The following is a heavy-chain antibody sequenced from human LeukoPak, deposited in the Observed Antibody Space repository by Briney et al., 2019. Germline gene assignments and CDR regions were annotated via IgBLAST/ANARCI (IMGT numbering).Heavy chain of an antibody. CDR2: IRYDGSNK. Sequence: GGSLRLSCAASGFTFSSYAMSWVRQAPGKGLEWVAFIRYDGSNKYYADSVKGRFTISRDNSKNTLYLQMNSLRAEDTAVYYCAKDSWVYGSGSYESDYWGQGTLVTVSS. CDR1: GFTFSSYA. D-gene: IGHD3-10*01. J-gene: IGHJ4*02. CDR3: AKDSWVYGSGSYESDY. V-gene: IGHV3-30*02.